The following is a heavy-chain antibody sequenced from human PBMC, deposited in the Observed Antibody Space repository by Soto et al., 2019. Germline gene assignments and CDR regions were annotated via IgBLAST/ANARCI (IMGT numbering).Heavy chain of an antibody. CDR2: ISYDGGDK. Sequence: PGGSLRLSCAASLFTFSSYEVDCFLPAPCKGLEWVAVISYDGGDKHYADSVKGRFTISRDNSKNTVYLQMNSLRAEDRAVYYCGKDADQGGASYYCDHWGQGTLVTVSA. J-gene: IGHJ4*02. CDR1: LFTFSSYE. D-gene: IGHD1-26*01. V-gene: IGHV3-30*18. CDR3: GKDADQGGASYYCDH.